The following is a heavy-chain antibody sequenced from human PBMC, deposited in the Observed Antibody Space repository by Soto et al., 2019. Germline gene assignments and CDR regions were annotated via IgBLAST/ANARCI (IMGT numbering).Heavy chain of an antibody. D-gene: IGHD2-2*01. CDR1: GGSISSYY. V-gene: IGHV4-59*01. CDR2: IYYSGST. Sequence: PSETLSLTCTFSGGSISSYYWSWIRQPPGKGLEWIGYIYYSGSTNYNPSLKSRVTISVDTSKNQFSLKLSSVTAADTAVYYCARVSGYCSSTSCYFSDYYYYMDVWGKGTTVTVSS. CDR3: ARVSGYCSSTSCYFSDYYYYMDV. J-gene: IGHJ6*03.